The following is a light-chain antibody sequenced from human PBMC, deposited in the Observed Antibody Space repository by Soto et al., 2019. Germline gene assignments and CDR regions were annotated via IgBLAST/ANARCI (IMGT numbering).Light chain of an antibody. CDR3: QQYGSPPLT. CDR1: QSISSD. CDR2: GAS. J-gene: IGKJ4*01. V-gene: IGKV3-20*01. Sequence: IVLTQSPGTLSLSPGERTTLSCRAGQSISSDLACYQQKPGQGRRLLICGASNRATGIPDRFSGSGSGTDFTVTISRLEPEDFAVYCCQQYGSPPLTFGGGTNVDI.